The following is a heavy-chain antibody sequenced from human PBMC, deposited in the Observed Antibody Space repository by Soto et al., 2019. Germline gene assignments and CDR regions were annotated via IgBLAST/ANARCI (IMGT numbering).Heavy chain of an antibody. Sequence: SVKVSCNASVYTSADFGISWVRQAPGQGLEWMGWVSGNNGASNPAPKVQGRITMTLDTSTGVSYMALRSLRSDDTAIYYCVRDQKYFRVNGNWFDSWGQGTLVTVSS. CDR2: VSGNNGAS. CDR1: VYTSADFG. CDR3: VRDQKYFRVNGNWFDS. V-gene: IGHV1-18*04. D-gene: IGHD2-2*01. J-gene: IGHJ5*01.